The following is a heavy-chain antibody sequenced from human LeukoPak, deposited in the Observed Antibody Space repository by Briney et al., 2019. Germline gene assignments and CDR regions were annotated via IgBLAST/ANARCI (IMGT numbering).Heavy chain of an antibody. Sequence: SETLSLTCTVSGGSISSSSYYWGWIRQPPGKGLEWIGSIYYSGSTYYNPSLKSRVTISVDTSKNQFSLKLSSVTAADTAVYYCATPTSCYACFDYWGQGTLVTASS. V-gene: IGHV4-39*01. J-gene: IGHJ4*02. CDR2: IYYSGST. CDR3: ATPTSCYACFDY. D-gene: IGHD2-2*01. CDR1: GGSISSSSYY.